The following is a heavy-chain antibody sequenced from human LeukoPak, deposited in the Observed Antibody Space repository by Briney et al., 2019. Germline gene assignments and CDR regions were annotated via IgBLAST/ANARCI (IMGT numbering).Heavy chain of an antibody. CDR2: IWYDGSNK. Sequence: PGGSLRLSCAVSGFTFSSYGMHWVRQAPGKGLEWVAVIWYDGSNKYYADSVKGRFTISRDNPKNTLYLQMNSLRAEDTAVYYCAREHYNYYDNSGSIDYWGQGTLVTVSS. CDR1: GFTFSSYG. J-gene: IGHJ4*02. V-gene: IGHV3-33*08. D-gene: IGHD3-22*01. CDR3: AREHYNYYDNSGSIDY.